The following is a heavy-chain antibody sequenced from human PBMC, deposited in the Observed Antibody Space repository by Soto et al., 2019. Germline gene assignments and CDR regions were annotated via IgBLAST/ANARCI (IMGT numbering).Heavy chain of an antibody. V-gene: IGHV1-2*02. CDR3: ARDSYSISWDGDY. CDR1: GYTFTGYY. D-gene: IGHD6-13*01. Sequence: QVQLVQSGAEVKKPGASVKVSCKASGYTFTGYYMHWVRQAPGQGLEWMGWINPNSGGTNYAQKFQGRVTLTRDTPRSTAYMELSRLRADDTDVYYCARDSYSISWDGDYWGQGTLVTVSS. CDR2: INPNSGGT. J-gene: IGHJ4*02.